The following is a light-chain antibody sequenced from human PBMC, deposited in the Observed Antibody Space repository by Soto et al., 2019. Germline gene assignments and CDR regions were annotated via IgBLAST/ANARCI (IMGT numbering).Light chain of an antibody. J-gene: IGKJ3*01. V-gene: IGKV1-9*01. CDR3: QQLYNYPFT. Sequence: DIQLTQSPSFLSASIGDRVTITCRASQGISSYLAWYQQKPGKAPKLLIYGASTLQSGVPSRFSGSGSGTEFPLTISSLQPDDFATYYCQQLYNYPFTFGPGTKVDVK. CDR1: QGISSY. CDR2: GAS.